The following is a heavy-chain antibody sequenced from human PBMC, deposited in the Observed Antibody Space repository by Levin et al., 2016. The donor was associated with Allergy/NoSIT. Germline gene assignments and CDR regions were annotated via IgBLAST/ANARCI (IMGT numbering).Heavy chain of an antibody. Sequence: VRQAPGKGLEWVSLISGDGGSTYYADSVKGRFTISRDNSKNSLYLQMNSLRTEDTALYYCAKIEAYEYYYDSSGSLPPDIWGQGTMVTVSS. V-gene: IGHV3-43*02. CDR2: ISGDGGST. CDR3: AKIEAYEYYYDSSGSLPPDI. J-gene: IGHJ3*02. D-gene: IGHD3-22*01.